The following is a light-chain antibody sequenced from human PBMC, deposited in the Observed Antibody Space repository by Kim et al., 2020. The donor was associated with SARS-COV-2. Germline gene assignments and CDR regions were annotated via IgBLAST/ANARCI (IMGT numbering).Light chain of an antibody. J-gene: IGKJ3*01. CDR1: QSVRTF. Sequence: SLSPGERANLSCRASQSVRTFLAWYQQTPGQAPRLLIHEASKRATGIPARFSGSGSGTDFTLTSSSLEPEDSAVYYCHQGSYWPTFGSGTKVDIK. V-gene: IGKV3-11*01. CDR3: HQGSYWPT. CDR2: EAS.